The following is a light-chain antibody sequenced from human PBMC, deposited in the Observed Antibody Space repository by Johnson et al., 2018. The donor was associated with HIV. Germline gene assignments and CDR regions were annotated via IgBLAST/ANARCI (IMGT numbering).Light chain of an antibody. J-gene: IGLJ1*01. V-gene: IGLV1-51*01. CDR3: GTWDSSLGGV. CDR1: NSNFGNYY. Sequence: QSVLTQPPSVSAAPGQKVTISCSGNNSNFGNYYLSWYQHLPGTAPKLLIYDNNKRPSGIPDRFSGSKSGTSATLGITGLHTRVQAGYYCGTWDSSLGGVFGTGTKITVL. CDR2: DNN.